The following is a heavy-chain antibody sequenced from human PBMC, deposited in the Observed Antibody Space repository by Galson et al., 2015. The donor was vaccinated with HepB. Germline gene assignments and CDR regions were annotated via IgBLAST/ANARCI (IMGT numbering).Heavy chain of an antibody. CDR1: GYTFTTYG. V-gene: IGHV1-18*04. CDR3: ATADYYYGSGSYYYFDF. J-gene: IGHJ4*02. Sequence: SVKVSCKASGYTFTTYGISWMRQAPGQGLEWLGWISAHDGNTNYAQRLQGRVTMTTDTSTSTAYMELKSLRSDDTAVYYCATADYYYGSGSYYYFDFWGQGTLVTVSS. CDR2: ISAHDGNT. D-gene: IGHD3-10*01.